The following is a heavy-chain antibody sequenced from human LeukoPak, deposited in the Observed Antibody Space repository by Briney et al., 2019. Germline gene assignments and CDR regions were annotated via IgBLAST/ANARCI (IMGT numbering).Heavy chain of an antibody. J-gene: IGHJ4*02. Sequence: QTGGSLRLSCAASGFTFSSYALSWVRQAPGKGLEWVSAIGGGGGTTYYADSVKGRFTISRDNPENTLYLQMNSLRAEDTAIYYCAKQTLLTKSFDYWGQGTLVTVSS. CDR2: IGGGGGTT. V-gene: IGHV3-23*01. CDR3: AKQTLLTKSFDY. CDR1: GFTFSSYA. D-gene: IGHD2-15*01.